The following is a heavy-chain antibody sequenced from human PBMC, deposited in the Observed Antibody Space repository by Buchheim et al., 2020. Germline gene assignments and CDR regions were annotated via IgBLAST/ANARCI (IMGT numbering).Heavy chain of an antibody. V-gene: IGHV3-23*01. CDR3: AKDSGYNYTGLDV. CDR2: VSGTGGST. Sequence: EVQLLESGGGLVQPGGSLRLSCAASGFTFSSYAMSWVRQAPGKGLEWVAAVSGTGGSTFYADSVKGRFTISRDNSKNTFYLQMDSLRADDTAVYYCAKDSGYNYTGLDVWGQGTT. J-gene: IGHJ6*02. CDR1: GFTFSSYA.